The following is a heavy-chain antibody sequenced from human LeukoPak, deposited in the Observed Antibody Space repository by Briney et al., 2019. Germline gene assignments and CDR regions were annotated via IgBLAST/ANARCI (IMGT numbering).Heavy chain of an antibody. J-gene: IGHJ4*02. CDR3: VRGDLDH. V-gene: IGHV3-7*03. Sequence: GGSLRLSCRDSFEWMSWVRQAPGKGLEWVATINHDGRETYYVDSVRGRFTIFRDNAKNSMCLQMTGLRAEDTAVYFCVRGDLDHWGQGTLITVS. D-gene: IGHD1-1*01. CDR1: FEW. CDR2: INHDGRET.